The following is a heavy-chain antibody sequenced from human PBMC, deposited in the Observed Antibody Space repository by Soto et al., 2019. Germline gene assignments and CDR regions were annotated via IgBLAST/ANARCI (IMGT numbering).Heavy chain of an antibody. V-gene: IGHV3-23*01. CDR3: AKIFSVAGPYSYYGMDV. CDR2: ISGSGGST. CDR1: GFTFISYA. Sequence: GGSLRLSCAASGFTFISYAMSWVRQAPGKGLEWVSAISGSGGSTYYADSVKGRFTISRDNSKNTLYLQMNSLRAEDTAVYYCAKIFSVAGPYSYYGMDVWGQGPTVTVSS. J-gene: IGHJ6*02. D-gene: IGHD6-19*01.